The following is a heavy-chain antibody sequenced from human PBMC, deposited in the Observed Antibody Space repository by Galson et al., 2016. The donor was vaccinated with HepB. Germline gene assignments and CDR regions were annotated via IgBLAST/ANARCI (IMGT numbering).Heavy chain of an antibody. J-gene: IGHJ5*02. V-gene: IGHV4-39*01. Sequence: SETLSLTCTVSGGSISSSSYYWGWIRQPPGKGLEWIGSIYYSGITYYNPSLKSRVTISVDTSKNQFSLKLSSVTAADTAVYYCARHGGLPANWFDPWGQGTLVTVSS. CDR3: ARHGGLPANWFDP. CDR2: IYYSGIT. D-gene: IGHD2-2*01. CDR1: GGSISSSSYY.